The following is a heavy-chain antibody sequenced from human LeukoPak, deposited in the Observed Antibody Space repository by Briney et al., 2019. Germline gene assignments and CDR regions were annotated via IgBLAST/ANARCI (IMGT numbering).Heavy chain of an antibody. CDR1: GGSISSYY. V-gene: IGHV4-4*07. CDR3: ARELAVAGTRALDY. Sequence: PSETLSLTCTVSGGSISSYYWSWIRQPAGKGLEWIGRINTSGSTNYNPSLKSRVTMSVDTSKNQFSLKLSSVTAADTAVYYCARELAVAGTRALDYWGQGTLVTVSS. CDR2: INTSGST. D-gene: IGHD6-19*01. J-gene: IGHJ4*02.